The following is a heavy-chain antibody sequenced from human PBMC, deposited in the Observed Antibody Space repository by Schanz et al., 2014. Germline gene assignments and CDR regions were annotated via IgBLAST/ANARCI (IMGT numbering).Heavy chain of an antibody. CDR2: IISTGGTI. D-gene: IGHD2-2*01. J-gene: IGHJ3*01. V-gene: IGHV3-11*01. CDR3: ASSRTRYCSSTSCVPGAFDF. CDR1: GFTFSSYY. Sequence: VQLVESGGGLVKPGESLRLSCAASGFTFSSYYMSWIRQAPGKGLEWVSSIISTGGTIYYVDSVRGRFTISRDNAKNSLYLQMNSLRVDDTAAYYCASSRTRYCSSTSCVPGAFDFWGQGTLVTVSS.